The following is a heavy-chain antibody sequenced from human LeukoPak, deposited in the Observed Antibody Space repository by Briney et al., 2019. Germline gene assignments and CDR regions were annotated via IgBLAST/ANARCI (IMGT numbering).Heavy chain of an antibody. D-gene: IGHD3-3*01. J-gene: IGHJ5*02. V-gene: IGHV1-2*02. CDR3: ARAGHYDFNWFDP. CDR2: IKPKSGGT. Sequence: ASVKVSCKASGYTFTGYYIHWVRQAPGQGLEWMGWIKPKSGGTNYAQKFQGRLTMTRDTSINTAYMELTRLTSDDTAVYYCARAGHYDFNWFDPWGQGALVTVSS. CDR1: GYTFTGYY.